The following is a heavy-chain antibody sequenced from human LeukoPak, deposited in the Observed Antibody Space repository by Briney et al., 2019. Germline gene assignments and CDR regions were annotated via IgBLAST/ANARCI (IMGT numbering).Heavy chain of an antibody. D-gene: IGHD3-16*01. CDR2: ISPIFGTA. CDR1: GGTFSSYA. CDR3: ARGQHHPGGYYFDY. J-gene: IGHJ4*02. Sequence: ASVKVSCKASGGTFSSYAISWVRQAPGQGLEWMGRISPIFGTANYAQKFQGRVTITTDESTSTAHMELSSLRSEDTAVYYCARGQHHPGGYYFDYWGQGTLVTVSS. V-gene: IGHV1-69*05.